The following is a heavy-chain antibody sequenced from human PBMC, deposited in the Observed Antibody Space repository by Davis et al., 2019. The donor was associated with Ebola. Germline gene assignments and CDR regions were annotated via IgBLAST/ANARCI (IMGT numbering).Heavy chain of an antibody. CDR3: ASPGPVGGSYLHY. J-gene: IGHJ4*02. CDR1: GYTFTKYY. Sequence: AASVKVSCKASGYTFTKYYIHWVRQAPGQGLEWMGIINPSGGSTSYAQKFQGRVTMTRDTSTSTVYMELSSLRSEDTAVYYCASPGPVGGSYLHYWGQGTLVTVSS. D-gene: IGHD1-26*01. V-gene: IGHV1-46*01. CDR2: INPSGGST.